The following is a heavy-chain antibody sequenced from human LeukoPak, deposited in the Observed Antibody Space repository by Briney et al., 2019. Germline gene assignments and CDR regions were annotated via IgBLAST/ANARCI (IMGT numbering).Heavy chain of an antibody. J-gene: IGHJ4*02. V-gene: IGHV1-2*02. CDR3: ATGVNFDY. Sequence: ASVKVSCKASGNTFIGYYMHWVRRAPGKGLEWMGWINPNSGATNYAQKFQGRVTMTRDTSITTAYMELSSLRSDDTAIFYCATGVNFDYWGQGTLVSVSS. CDR1: GNTFIGYY. CDR2: INPNSGAT.